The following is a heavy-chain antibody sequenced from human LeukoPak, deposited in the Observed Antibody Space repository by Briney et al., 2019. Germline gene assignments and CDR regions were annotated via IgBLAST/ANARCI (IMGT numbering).Heavy chain of an antibody. CDR3: AKGSGWYV. V-gene: IGHV3-23*01. CDR1: GFTFSSFA. J-gene: IGHJ4*02. D-gene: IGHD6-19*01. Sequence: GGSLRLSCAASGFTFSSFAMTWVRQAPGKGLEWVSVINTGGGTTHYADSVKGRFTISRDNSKNTLYLQMNSLRAEDTAVYYCAKGSGWYVWGQGTLVTVSS. CDR2: INTGGGTT.